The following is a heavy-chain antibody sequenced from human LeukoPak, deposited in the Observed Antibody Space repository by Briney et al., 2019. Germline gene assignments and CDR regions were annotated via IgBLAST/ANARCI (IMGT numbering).Heavy chain of an antibody. D-gene: IGHD6-13*01. CDR1: GFTFSSYA. CDR2: ISGSGGST. V-gene: IGHV3-23*01. CDR3: AKGFSSSWYNPHYFDY. Sequence: GGSLRLSCAASGFTFSSYAMSWVRQAPGKGLEWVSAISGSGGSTYYADSVKGRFTTSRDNSKNTLYLQMNSLRAEDTAVYYCAKGFSSSWYNPHYFDYWGQGTLVTVSS. J-gene: IGHJ4*02.